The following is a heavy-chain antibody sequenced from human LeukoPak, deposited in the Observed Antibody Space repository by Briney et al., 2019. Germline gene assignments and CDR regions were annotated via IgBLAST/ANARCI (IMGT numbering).Heavy chain of an antibody. J-gene: IGHJ4*02. V-gene: IGHV3-49*03. CDR3: TRALYGELDY. Sequence: PGGSLRLSCAASGFTFSDYYMSWIRQAPGKGLEWVGFIRSKAYGGTTEYAASVKGRFTISRDDSKSIAYLQMNSLKTEDTAVYYCTRALYGELDYWGQGTLVTVSS. CDR1: GFTFSDYY. D-gene: IGHD4-17*01. CDR2: IRSKAYGGTT.